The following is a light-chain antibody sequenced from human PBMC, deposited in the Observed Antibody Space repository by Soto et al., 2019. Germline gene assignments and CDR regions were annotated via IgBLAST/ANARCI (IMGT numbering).Light chain of an antibody. CDR1: QTITSN. CDR2: GAS. CDR3: HQFGNSVRT. Sequence: EIVMTQSPATLSVSPGERATLSCRASQTITSNLAWYQQKPGQAPRLLIYGASTRATGVPGRFSGSGSGTEFTLTISSLQSEDFAVYYCHQFGNSVRTFGQGTEVEV. J-gene: IGKJ1*01. V-gene: IGKV3-15*01.